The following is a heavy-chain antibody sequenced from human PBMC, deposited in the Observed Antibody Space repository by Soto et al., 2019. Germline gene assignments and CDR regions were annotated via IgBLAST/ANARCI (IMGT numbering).Heavy chain of an antibody. V-gene: IGHV3-23*01. J-gene: IGHJ4*02. Sequence: EVQLLESRGGLVQPGGSLRLSCAASGFTFSSYAMSWVRQAPGKGLEWVSAISGSGGSTYYADSVKGRFTISRDNSKNTLYLQMNSLRAEDTAVYYCATRDTAMVTFSFDYWGQGTLVTVSS. CDR3: ATRDTAMVTFSFDY. D-gene: IGHD5-18*01. CDR1: GFTFSSYA. CDR2: ISGSGGST.